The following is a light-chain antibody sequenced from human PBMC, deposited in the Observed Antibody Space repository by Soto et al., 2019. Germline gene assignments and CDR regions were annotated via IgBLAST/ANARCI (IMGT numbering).Light chain of an antibody. Sequence: ETVMTQSPATLSLSPGERATLSCRASQSVSSKLVWYQQKPGQAPRFLIYGASTRATGIPARFRGSGSGTDFTLTIDSLQSEDFAGYYCQQYNDWPPAFGGGTKVETK. CDR3: QQYNDWPPA. CDR2: GAS. CDR1: QSVSSK. J-gene: IGKJ4*01. V-gene: IGKV3-15*01.